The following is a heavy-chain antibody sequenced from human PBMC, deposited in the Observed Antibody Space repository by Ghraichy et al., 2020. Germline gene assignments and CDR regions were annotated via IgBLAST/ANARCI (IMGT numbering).Heavy chain of an antibody. V-gene: IGHV1-69*04. CDR2: IISILGIA. CDR1: GGTFSSYA. Sequence: SVKVSCKASGGTFSSYAISWVRQAPGQGLEWMGRIISILGIANYAQKFQGRVTITADKSTSTAYMELSSLRSEDTAVYYCARSLGYYDSSGYYWNDAFDIWGQGTMVTVSS. J-gene: IGHJ3*02. D-gene: IGHD3-22*01. CDR3: ARSLGYYDSSGYYWNDAFDI.